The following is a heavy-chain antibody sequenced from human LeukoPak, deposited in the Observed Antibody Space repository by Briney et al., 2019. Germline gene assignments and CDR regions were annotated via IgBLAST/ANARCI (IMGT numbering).Heavy chain of an antibody. CDR3: ARDSNGSSFYSAGFDP. CDR1: GGTFSSYA. J-gene: IGHJ5*02. CDR2: IIPILGIA. D-gene: IGHD6-6*01. V-gene: IGHV1-69*04. Sequence: GASVKVSCKASGGTFSSYAISWVRQAPGQGLEWMGRIIPILGIANYAQKFQGRVTITADKSTSTAYMELSSLRSEDTAVYYCARDSNGSSFYSAGFDPWGQGTLVTVSS.